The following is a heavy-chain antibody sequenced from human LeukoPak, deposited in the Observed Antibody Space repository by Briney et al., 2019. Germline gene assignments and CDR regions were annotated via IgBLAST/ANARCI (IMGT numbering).Heavy chain of an antibody. CDR3: AKDDGWLQLGGIDY. CDR1: GFTFSSSW. V-gene: IGHV3-52*01. Sequence: GGSLRLSCAASGFTFSSSWMHWVCQAPEKGLEWVADIKCDGSEKYYVDSVKGRLTISRDNSKNTLFLQMSSLRAEDTAVYYCAKDDGWLQLGGIDYWGQGTLVTVSS. CDR2: IKCDGSEK. D-gene: IGHD5-24*01. J-gene: IGHJ4*02.